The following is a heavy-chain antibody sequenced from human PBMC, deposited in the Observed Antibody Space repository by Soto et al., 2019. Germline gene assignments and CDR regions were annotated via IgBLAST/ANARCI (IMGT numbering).Heavy chain of an antibody. D-gene: IGHD6-19*01. CDR1: GFTFSSYS. J-gene: IGHJ4*02. CDR2: ISSSSSTI. CDR3: ARGTTVAGTSLFDY. V-gene: IGHV3-48*02. Sequence: EVQLVESGGGLVQPGGSLRLSCAASGFTFSSYSMNWVRQAPGKGLEWVSYISSSSSTIYYADSVKGRFTISRDNAKNSLYLQMISLRDEDTAVYYCARGTTVAGTSLFDYWGQGTLVTVSS.